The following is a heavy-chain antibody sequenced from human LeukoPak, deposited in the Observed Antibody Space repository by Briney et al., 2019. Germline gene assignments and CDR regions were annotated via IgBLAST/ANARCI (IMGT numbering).Heavy chain of an antibody. CDR1: GLTFRNYG. D-gene: IGHD2-2*01. J-gene: IGHJ2*01. CDR3: VVILVPGGVWHFDL. CDR2: IYSGGGTTK. V-gene: IGHV3-33*03. Sequence: GTPLRLSCVASGLTFRNYGFHWVRQAPGKGLEWVAIIYSGGGTTKYYAEPVKDRFTITRDDSKDTVYLQMTSLSAEDTAVYYCVVILVPGGVWHFDLWGRGTLVTVSS.